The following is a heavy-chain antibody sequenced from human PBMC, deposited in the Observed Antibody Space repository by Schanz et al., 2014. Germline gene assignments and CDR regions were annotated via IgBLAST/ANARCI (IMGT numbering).Heavy chain of an antibody. CDR3: ARGGYSSGWYDRDIAHFDY. CDR2: ISAYTNNT. V-gene: IGHV1-18*01. D-gene: IGHD6-19*01. CDR1: GYTFISYG. J-gene: IGHJ4*02. Sequence: QVQLVQSGAEVKKPGASVKVSCKASGYTFISYGIKWVRQAPGQGLEWMGWISAYTNNTNYAQKFQGRVTMTTDTSTSTAYMELRSLRSDDTAVYYCARGGYSSGWYDRDIAHFDYWGQGTLVTVSS.